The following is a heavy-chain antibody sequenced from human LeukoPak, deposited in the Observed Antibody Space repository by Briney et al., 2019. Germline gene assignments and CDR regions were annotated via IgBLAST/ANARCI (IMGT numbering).Heavy chain of an antibody. D-gene: IGHD3-10*01. CDR3: AKDTNNMVRGVIIGYYFDY. CDR1: GFTFSSYG. CDR2: IRYDGSNK. V-gene: IGHV3-30*02. J-gene: IGHJ4*02. Sequence: PGGSLRLSCAASGFTFSSYGMHWVRQAPGKGLEWVAFIRYDGSNKYYADSVKGRFTISRDNSKNTLYLQMNSLRAEDTAVYYCAKDTNNMVRGVIIGYYFDYRGQGTLVTVSS.